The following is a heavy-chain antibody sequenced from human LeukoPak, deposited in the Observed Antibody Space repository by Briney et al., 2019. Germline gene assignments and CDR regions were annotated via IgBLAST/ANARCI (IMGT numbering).Heavy chain of an antibody. D-gene: IGHD4-17*01. CDR1: GFTVSSNY. CDR2: IYSGGST. J-gene: IGHJ4*02. V-gene: IGHV3-66*01. CDR3: AKSDYGDYLDY. Sequence: GGSLRLSCAASGFTVSSNYMSWVRQAPGKGMEWVSVIYSGGSTYYADSVKGRFTISRDNSKNTLYLQMNSLRAEDTAVYYCAKSDYGDYLDYWGQGTLVTVSS.